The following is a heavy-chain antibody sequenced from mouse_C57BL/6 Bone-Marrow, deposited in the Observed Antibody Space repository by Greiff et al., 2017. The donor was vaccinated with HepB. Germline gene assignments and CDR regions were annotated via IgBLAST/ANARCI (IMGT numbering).Heavy chain of an antibody. CDR2: IDPEDGET. CDR3: ATYGNLYYYAMDY. V-gene: IGHV14-2*01. J-gene: IGHJ4*01. CDR1: GFNIKDYY. D-gene: IGHD2-1*01. Sequence: VQLVESGAELVKPGASVKLSCTASGFNIKDYYMHWVKQRTEQGLEWIGRIDPEDGETKYAPKFQGKATIAADTSSNTAYLHLSSLTSEDTAVYYCATYGNLYYYAMDYWGQGTSVTVSS.